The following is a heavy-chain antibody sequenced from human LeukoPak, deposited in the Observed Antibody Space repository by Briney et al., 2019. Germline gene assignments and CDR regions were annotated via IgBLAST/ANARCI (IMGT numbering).Heavy chain of an antibody. D-gene: IGHD1-26*01. V-gene: IGHV1-8*01. J-gene: IGHJ4*02. CDR2: INPNSVNT. Sequence: ASVKVSCKASGYTFTSHDINWVRQATGQGLEWVGYINPNSVNTGYAQKFQGRVTLTRDTSTNTAYMELTSLRSEDTAVYYCTRVPRESYSHWGQGTLVTVSS. CDR1: GYTFTSHD. CDR3: TRVPRESYSH.